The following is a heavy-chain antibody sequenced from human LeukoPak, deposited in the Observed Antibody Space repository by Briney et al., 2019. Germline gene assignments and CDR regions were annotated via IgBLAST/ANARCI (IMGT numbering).Heavy chain of an antibody. CDR1: GGSFGGYY. CDR2: INHSGST. V-gene: IGHV4-34*01. J-gene: IGHJ4*02. CDR3: AREAKVVVVAAKEAYYFDY. Sequence: SSETLSLTCAVYGGSFGGYYWSWIRQPPGKGLEWIGEINHSGSTNYNPSLKSRVTISVDTSKNQFSLKLSSVTAADTAVYYCAREAKVVVVAAKEAYYFDYWGQGTLVTVSS. D-gene: IGHD2-15*01.